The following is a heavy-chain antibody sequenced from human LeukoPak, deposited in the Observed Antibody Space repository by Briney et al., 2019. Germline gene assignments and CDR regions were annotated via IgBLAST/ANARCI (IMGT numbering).Heavy chain of an antibody. CDR3: ARDGLDTYGFDY. CDR2: IYVGGST. V-gene: IGHV3-66*01. D-gene: IGHD5-18*01. J-gene: IGHJ4*02. Sequence: GESLRLSCAASGFTFSTYIMNWVRQAPGKGLEWVSVIYVGGSTNYAESVKGRVSISRDNSKNTLYLQMNRLRVEDTAVYYCARDGLDTYGFDYWGQGTLVTVSS. CDR1: GFTFSTYI.